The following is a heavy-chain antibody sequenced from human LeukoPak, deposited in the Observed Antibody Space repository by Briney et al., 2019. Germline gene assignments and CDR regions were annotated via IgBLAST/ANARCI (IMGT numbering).Heavy chain of an antibody. CDR1: GYTFRSHG. J-gene: IGHJ4*02. CDR2: ISCYHGGT. V-gene: IGHV1-18*01. Sequence: GASVKVSCKASGYTFRSHGISWVRQAPGQGLEWVGWISCYHGGTTYAQKFQGRVTMTTDTSTSTAYMELRSLRSDDTAVYYCARALSPAVHYYDSSGYQLLIDYWAQGTLVTVSS. D-gene: IGHD3-22*01. CDR3: ARALSPAVHYYDSSGYQLLIDY.